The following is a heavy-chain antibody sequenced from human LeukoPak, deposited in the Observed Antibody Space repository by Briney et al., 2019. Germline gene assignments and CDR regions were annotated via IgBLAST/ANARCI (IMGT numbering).Heavy chain of an antibody. CDR3: AGDTPPGGDYYFAY. CDR1: GFSFSTYG. V-gene: IGHV3-33*01. Sequence: PGGSLRLSCAASGFSFSTYGMHWVRQAPGKGLEWAALIWNAGTNTYYADSVKGRFTISRDNSKNTLYLQMNSLRAEDTAVYYCAGDTPPGGDYYFAYWAREPWSSSPQ. D-gene: IGHD3-16*01. J-gene: IGHJ4*02. CDR2: IWNAGTNT.